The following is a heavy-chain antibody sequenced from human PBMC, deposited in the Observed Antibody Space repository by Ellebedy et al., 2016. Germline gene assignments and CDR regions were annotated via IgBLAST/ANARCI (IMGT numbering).Heavy chain of an antibody. CDR2: ISGSGGRA. Sequence: GGSLRLSXAASGFTFSSYAMNWVRQAPGKGLEWVSSISGSGGRAHYADSVKGRFTISRDNSKNTLYLQMSSLRAEDTAVYYCAREWLYYDILTGYYTRDNWFDPWGQGTLVTVSS. CDR1: GFTFSSYA. J-gene: IGHJ5*02. V-gene: IGHV3-23*01. D-gene: IGHD3-9*01. CDR3: AREWLYYDILTGYYTRDNWFDP.